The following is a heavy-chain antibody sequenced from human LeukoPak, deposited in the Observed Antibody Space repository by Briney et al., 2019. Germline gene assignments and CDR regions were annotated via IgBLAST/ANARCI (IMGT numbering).Heavy chain of an antibody. CDR1: GGSISSGDYY. CDR3: ARDRFCSGGSCHNTFDY. Sequence: PSETLSLTCTVSGGSISSGDYYWSWIRQPPGKGLEWIGYIYYSGSTYYNPSLKSRVTISVDTSKNQFSLKLSSVTAADTAVYYCARDRFCSGGSCHNTFDYWGQGTLVTVSS. J-gene: IGHJ4*02. V-gene: IGHV4-30-4*08. CDR2: IYYSGST. D-gene: IGHD2-15*01.